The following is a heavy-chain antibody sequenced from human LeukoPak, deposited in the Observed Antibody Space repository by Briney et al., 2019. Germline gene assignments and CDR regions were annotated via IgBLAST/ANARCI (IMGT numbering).Heavy chain of an antibody. CDR3: ARSERITIPYWFDP. Sequence: SVXXSXKASXXTFXSYAISWVRQAPGQGLEWMGGIIPIFGTANYAQKFQGRVTITADESTSTAYMELSSLRSEDTAVYYCARSERITIPYWFDPWGQGTLVTVSS. J-gene: IGHJ5*02. V-gene: IGHV1-69*01. D-gene: IGHD3-10*01. CDR2: IIPIFGTA. CDR1: XXTFXSYA.